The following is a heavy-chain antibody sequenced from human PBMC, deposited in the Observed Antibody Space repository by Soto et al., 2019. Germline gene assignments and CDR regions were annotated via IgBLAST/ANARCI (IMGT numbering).Heavy chain of an antibody. CDR3: ARDRVAAGY. CDR1: GFTFSSYN. V-gene: IGHV3-21*01. D-gene: IGHD6-13*01. Sequence: EVQLVESGGGLXXXXGSLRLSCAASGFTFSSYNMNWVRQAPGKGLEWVASISPSSSYIYYADSVKGRFTISRDNAKNSLYLQMNSLRAEDTAVYYCARDRVAAGYWGQGTLVTVSS. CDR2: ISPSSSYI. J-gene: IGHJ4*02.